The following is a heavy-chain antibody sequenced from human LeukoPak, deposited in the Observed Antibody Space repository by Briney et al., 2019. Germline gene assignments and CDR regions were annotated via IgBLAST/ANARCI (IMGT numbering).Heavy chain of an antibody. CDR3: AKDPRVQLLRVFDY. CDR1: GFTFSSYG. CDR2: ISGSGGST. Sequence: QSGGSLRLSCAASGFTFSSYGMSWVRQAPGKGLECVSSISGSGGSTNHADSVKGRFTISRDNSKNTLYLQMNSLRAEDTAVYYCAKDPRVQLLRVFDYWGLGTLVTVSS. J-gene: IGHJ4*02. D-gene: IGHD1-1*01. V-gene: IGHV3-23*01.